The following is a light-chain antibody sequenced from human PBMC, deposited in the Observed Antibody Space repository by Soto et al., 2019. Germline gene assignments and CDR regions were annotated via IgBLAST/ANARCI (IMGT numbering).Light chain of an antibody. CDR2: EGS. J-gene: IGLJ2*01. V-gene: IGLV2-14*02. CDR3: YSYTTTNTWL. CDR1: SSDVGSYNL. Sequence: QSALTQPASVSGSPGQSITISCTGTSSDVGSYNLVSWYQQHPGKAPKLMIYEGSKRPSGVSNRFSGSKSGNTASLTISGLQAEDEAHYYCYSYTTTNTWLFGGGTKVTVL.